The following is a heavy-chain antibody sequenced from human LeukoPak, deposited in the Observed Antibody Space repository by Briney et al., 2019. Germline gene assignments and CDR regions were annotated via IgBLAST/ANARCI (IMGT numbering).Heavy chain of an antibody. V-gene: IGHV4-39*01. D-gene: IGHD3-3*01. CDR1: GGSISSSSYS. Sequence: SETLSLTCTVSGGSISSSSYSWGWIRQPPGRGLEGFGRFFLSGTTYHNPSLKSRVTISVDTSKIQFSLKLSSVAATDTAVYFCARLRFDFWSGYTHPYFDYWGQGTLVTVSS. J-gene: IGHJ4*02. CDR3: ARLRFDFWSGYTHPYFDY. CDR2: FFLSGTT.